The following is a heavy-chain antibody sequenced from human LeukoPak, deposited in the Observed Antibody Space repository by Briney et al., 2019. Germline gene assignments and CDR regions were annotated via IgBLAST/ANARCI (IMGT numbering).Heavy chain of an antibody. Sequence: PSETLSLTCTVSGGSINTGGYYWSWIRQPAGKGLEWIGHIYASGSTNYNPSPKSRVTISGDTSKNQFSLKLSSVTATDTAVYYCAKSRRGFAVAGYWGQGTLVTVSS. J-gene: IGHJ4*02. D-gene: IGHD6-19*01. CDR3: AKSRRGFAVAGY. CDR2: IYASGST. V-gene: IGHV4-61*09. CDR1: GGSINTGGYY.